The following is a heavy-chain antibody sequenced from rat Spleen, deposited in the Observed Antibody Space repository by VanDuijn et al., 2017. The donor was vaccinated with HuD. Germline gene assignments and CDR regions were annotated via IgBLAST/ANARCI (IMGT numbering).Heavy chain of an antibody. CDR2: ITSGGSNT. D-gene: IGHD5-1*01. J-gene: IGHJ2*01. CDR3: AKGTGDY. Sequence: EVQLVESGGDLVQPGRSLKLSCAASGFTFSPFAMAWVRQAPKKGLEWVATITSGGSNTYYPDSVKGRFTISRDNAKSTLYLQMDSLRSEDTATYYCAKGTGDYWGQGVMVTVSS. CDR1: GFTFSPFA. V-gene: IGHV5-29*01.